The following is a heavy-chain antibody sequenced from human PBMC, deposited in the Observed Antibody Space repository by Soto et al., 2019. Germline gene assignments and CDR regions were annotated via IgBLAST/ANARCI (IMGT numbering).Heavy chain of an antibody. CDR1: GYTFTSYA. V-gene: IGHV1-3*01. CDR3: ARASLIVGADNWFDP. D-gene: IGHD1-26*01. J-gene: IGHJ5*02. CDR2: INAGNGNT. Sequence: QVPLVQSGAEVKKPGASVKVSCKASGYTFTSYAMHWVRQAPGQRLEWMGWINAGNGNTKYSQKFQGRVTITRDTSASTAYMELSSLRSEDTAVYYCARASLIVGADNWFDPWGQGTLVTVSS.